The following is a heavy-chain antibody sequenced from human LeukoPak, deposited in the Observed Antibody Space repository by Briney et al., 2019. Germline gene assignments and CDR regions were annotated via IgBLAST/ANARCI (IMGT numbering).Heavy chain of an antibody. CDR2: IKQDGSEK. J-gene: IGHJ2*01. CDR1: GFTFSSYW. V-gene: IGHV3-7*01. CDR3: AREVRFRAYFDL. D-gene: IGHD3-10*01. Sequence: GGSLRLSCAASGFTFSSYWMSWVRQAPGKGLEWVANIKQDGSEKYSVDSVKGRFTISRDNAKNSLYLQMNSLRTEDTAVYYCAREVRFRAYFDLWGRGTLVTVSS.